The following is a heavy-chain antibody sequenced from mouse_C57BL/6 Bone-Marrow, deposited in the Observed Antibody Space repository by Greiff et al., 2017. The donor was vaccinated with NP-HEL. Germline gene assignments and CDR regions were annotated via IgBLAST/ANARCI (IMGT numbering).Heavy chain of an antibody. V-gene: IGHV1-54*01. CDR1: GYAFTNYL. D-gene: IGHD2-2*01. CDR3: ARSVYYGYDAWFAY. Sequence: QVQLQQSGAELVRPGTSVKVSCKASGYAFTNYLIEWVKQRPGQGLEWIGVINPGSGGTTYTEKFKGKATLTADKSSSTAYMQLSSLTSEDSAVYFCARSVYYGYDAWFAYWGQGTLVTVSA. CDR2: INPGSGGT. J-gene: IGHJ3*01.